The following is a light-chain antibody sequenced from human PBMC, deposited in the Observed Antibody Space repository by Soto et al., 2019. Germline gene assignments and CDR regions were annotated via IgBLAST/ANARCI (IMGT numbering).Light chain of an antibody. V-gene: IGKV3-11*01. CDR2: DAS. Sequence: EIVLTQSPATLSLSPGERATLSCRASQSVSSYLAWYQQKPGQAPRLLIYDASNRATGIPARFSGSGSGTDFTITISSLLPEDFAVYYRQQLSNLIFTFGPGTKMDIK. CDR3: QQLSNLIFT. J-gene: IGKJ3*01. CDR1: QSVSSY.